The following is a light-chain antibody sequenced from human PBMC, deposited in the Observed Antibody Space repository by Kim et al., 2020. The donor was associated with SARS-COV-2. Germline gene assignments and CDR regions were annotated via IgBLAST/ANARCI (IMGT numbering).Light chain of an antibody. CDR2: RDS. Sequence: VALGKTARITGGGNNIVSKNVHWYQRKPGQAPVLVINRDSNRPSGIPERFSGSNSGNTATLTISRAQAGDEADYYCQVWDSSTVVFGGGTKLTFL. J-gene: IGLJ2*01. CDR1: NIVSKN. CDR3: QVWDSSTVV. V-gene: IGLV3-9*01.